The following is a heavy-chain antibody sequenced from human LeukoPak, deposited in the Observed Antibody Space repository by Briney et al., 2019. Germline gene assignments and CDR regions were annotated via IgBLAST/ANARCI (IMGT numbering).Heavy chain of an antibody. CDR3: ARGVYIAAAQYGY. CDR2: IYYSGTT. CDR1: GGSLSSHY. J-gene: IGHJ4*02. V-gene: IGHV4-59*11. D-gene: IGHD6-13*01. Sequence: SETLSLTCTVSGGSLSSHYWSWIRQPQGKGLEWIGYIYYSGTTNYNPSLKSRVTISVDTSKNQFSLKLSSVTAADTAVYYCARGVYIAAAQYGYWGQGTLVTVSS.